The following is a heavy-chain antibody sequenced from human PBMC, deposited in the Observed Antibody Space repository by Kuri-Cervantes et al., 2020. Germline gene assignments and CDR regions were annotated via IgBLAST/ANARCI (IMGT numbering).Heavy chain of an antibody. CDR3: ARETSSIARINWFDP. CDR2: IIPIFGTA. J-gene: IGHJ5*02. CDR1: GGTFSSYA. V-gene: IGHV1-69*05. Sequence: SVKVSCKASGGTFSSYAISWVRQAPGQGLEWMGGIIPIFGTANYAQKLQGRVTMTRNTSISTAYMELSSLRSEDTAVYYCARETSSIARINWFDPWGQGTLVTVSS. D-gene: IGHD6-6*01.